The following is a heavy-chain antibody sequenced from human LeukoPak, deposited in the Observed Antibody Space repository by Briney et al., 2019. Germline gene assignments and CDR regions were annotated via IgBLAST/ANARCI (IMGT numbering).Heavy chain of an antibody. CDR3: ARQFRNYYGSARGPLDV. CDR1: GGTFNSYA. J-gene: IGHJ6*04. Sequence: GASVKVSCKASGGTFNSYAISWVRQAPGQGLEWMGGIIPIFGTANYAQKFQGRVTITTDESTSTAYMELSSLRSEDTAVYYCARQFRNYYGSARGPLDVWGKGTTVTVSS. V-gene: IGHV1-69*05. CDR2: IIPIFGTA. D-gene: IGHD3-10*01.